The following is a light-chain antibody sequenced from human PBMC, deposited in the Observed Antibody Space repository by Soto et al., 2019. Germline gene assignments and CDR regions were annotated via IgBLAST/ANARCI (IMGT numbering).Light chain of an antibody. CDR2: AAS. V-gene: IGKV1-9*01. CDR1: QGIDTS. J-gene: IGKJ5*01. Sequence: ILLTQSPSSLSASVGDRVTITCRASQGIDTSLAWYQQKPGKAPKLLIYAASNFQSGVPSRFSGSGSGTHFTLTISSLQPEDFAVYYCQQTYGTLTFGQGTRLEIK. CDR3: QQTYGTLT.